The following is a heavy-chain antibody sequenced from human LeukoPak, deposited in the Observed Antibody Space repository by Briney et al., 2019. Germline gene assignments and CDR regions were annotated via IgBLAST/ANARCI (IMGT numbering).Heavy chain of an antibody. CDR1: GYMFTGYY. CDR2: INPNSGGT. J-gene: IGHJ4*02. V-gene: IGHV1-2*02. CDR3: ARGYCSGDCFTLFDY. D-gene: IGHD2-21*02. Sequence: ASVKVSCKASGYMFTGYYMHWVRQAPGQGLEWMGWINPNSGGTNYAQRFQGRVTMTRDTSISTAYMELSSLRSDDTAVYYCARGYCSGDCFTLFDYWGQGTLVTVSS.